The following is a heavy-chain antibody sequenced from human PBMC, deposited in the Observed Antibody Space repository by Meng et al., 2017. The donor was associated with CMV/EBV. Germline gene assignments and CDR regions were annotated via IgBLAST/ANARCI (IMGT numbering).Heavy chain of an antibody. D-gene: IGHD6-19*01. Sequence: GASLKISCAASGFTYSSYSMNWVRQAPGKGLEWVSSIGSSNSYIYYADSVKGRFTISTDNAKNSLYLQMNSLRAEDTAVYYCARAVAGNFDYWGQGTLVTVSS. J-gene: IGHJ4*02. V-gene: IGHV3-21*01. CDR1: GFTYSSYS. CDR2: IGSSNSYI. CDR3: ARAVAGNFDY.